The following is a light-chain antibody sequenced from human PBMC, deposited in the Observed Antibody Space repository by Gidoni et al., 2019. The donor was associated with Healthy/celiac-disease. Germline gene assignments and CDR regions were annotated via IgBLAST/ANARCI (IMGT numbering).Light chain of an antibody. CDR1: TGAVTSGHY. CDR2: DTS. CDR3: LLSYSGAQVV. J-gene: IGLJ2*01. Sequence: QAVVTQEPSLTVSPGGTVTLTCGSSTGAVTSGHYPYWFQQKPGQAPRTLIYDTSNKHSWTPARFSGSLLGGKAALTLSGAQPEGEAEYYCLLSYSGAQVVFGGGTKLTVL. V-gene: IGLV7-46*01.